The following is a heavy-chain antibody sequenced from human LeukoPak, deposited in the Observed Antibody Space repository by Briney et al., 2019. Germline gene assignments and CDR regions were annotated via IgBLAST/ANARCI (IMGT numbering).Heavy chain of an antibody. Sequence: PSETLSLTCTVSGGSMSSQYWSWIRQPPGKGLEWIGYIYYSGKTYYSPSLQSRVTISVDTSKNHFSLKLSSVTAADTAVYYCARAGYYYDSSGYYEGAYYFDYWGQGTLVTVSS. J-gene: IGHJ4*02. CDR1: GGSMSSQY. D-gene: IGHD3-22*01. CDR2: IYYSGKT. CDR3: ARAGYYYDSSGYYEGAYYFDY. V-gene: IGHV4-59*11.